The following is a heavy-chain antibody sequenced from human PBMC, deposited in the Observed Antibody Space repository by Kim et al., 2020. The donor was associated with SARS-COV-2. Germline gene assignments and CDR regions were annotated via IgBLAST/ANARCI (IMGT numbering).Heavy chain of an antibody. CDR1: GGSITSGAYY. J-gene: IGHJ4*02. D-gene: IGHD5-12*01. CDR2: IYYGGST. Sequence: SETLSLTCTVSGGSITSGAYYWGWVRQPPGKGLEWIGTIYYGGSTSYNPSLKSRVTISVHTSKNQFSLKLSSVTAADTAVYYCARQYGGYDRFDYWGQGTLVTVSS. V-gene: IGHV4-39*01. CDR3: ARQYGGYDRFDY.